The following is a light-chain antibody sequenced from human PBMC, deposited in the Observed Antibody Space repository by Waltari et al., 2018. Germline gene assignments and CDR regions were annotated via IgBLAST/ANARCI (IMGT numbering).Light chain of an antibody. V-gene: IGKV1-39*01. Sequence: IQMTQSPSSLSAFVGDRVTITCRASQNIGHYLNWYQQKPGKAPKLLIYAASSLQSEVPSKFSGSASGTDFTLTISSLQPEDCATYYCQQSHSSPITFGGGTRVEIK. CDR2: AAS. J-gene: IGKJ4*01. CDR3: QQSHSSPIT. CDR1: QNIGHY.